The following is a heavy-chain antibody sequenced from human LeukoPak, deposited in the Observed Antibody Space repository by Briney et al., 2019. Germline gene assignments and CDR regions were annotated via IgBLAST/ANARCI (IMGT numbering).Heavy chain of an antibody. J-gene: IGHJ6*02. CDR1: GFTVSSNY. CDR2: IYSGGST. V-gene: IGHV3-53*01. D-gene: IGHD2-2*01. Sequence: GGSLRLSCAASGFTVSSNYMSWVRQAPGKGLEWVSVIYSGGSTYYADSVKGRFTISRDNSKNTLYLQMNSLRAEDTAVYYCASSGSHCSSTSCYYYGMDVWGQGTTVTVSS. CDR3: ASSGSHCSSTSCYYYGMDV.